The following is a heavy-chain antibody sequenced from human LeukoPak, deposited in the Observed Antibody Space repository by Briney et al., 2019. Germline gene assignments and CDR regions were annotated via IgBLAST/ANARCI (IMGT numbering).Heavy chain of an antibody. CDR2: IRGDDGST. J-gene: IGHJ6*03. Sequence: GGSLRLSCAASGLTFTNYAMTWVRQAPGKGLEWVSAIRGDDGSTYYTNSVKGRFTISGDISKNTLYLQMNSLRAEDTAIYYCARVSVAHSSYYMDVWGKGTTVTVS. V-gene: IGHV3-23*01. CDR3: ARVSVAHSSYYMDV. D-gene: IGHD2-15*01. CDR1: GLTFTNYA.